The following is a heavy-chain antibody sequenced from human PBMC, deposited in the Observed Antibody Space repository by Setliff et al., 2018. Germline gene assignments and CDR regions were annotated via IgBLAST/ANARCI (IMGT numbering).Heavy chain of an antibody. D-gene: IGHD6-13*01. CDR3: ARQQQLVIGSTAYYYYGMDV. V-gene: IGHV4-59*08. CDR1: GGSISSQD. J-gene: IGHJ6*02. Sequence: SETLSLTCTVSGGSISSQDWSWIRQPPGKGLEWIGYVYSSGITNYNPSLKSRVTMSVDTSKNQFSLKLSSVTAADTAVYYCARQQQLVIGSTAYYYYGMDVWGQGTTVTVSS. CDR2: VYSSGIT.